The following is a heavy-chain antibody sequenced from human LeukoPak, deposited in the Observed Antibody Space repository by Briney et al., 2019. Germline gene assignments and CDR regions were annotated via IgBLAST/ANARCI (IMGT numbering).Heavy chain of an antibody. CDR2: IIPIFGTA. CDR3: AIEVYGDYGSRVFDY. Sequence: ASVKVSCKASGGTFSSYAISWVRQAPGQGLEWMGGIIPIFGTANYAQKFQGRVTITTDESTSTAYMELSSLRSEDTAVYYCAIEVYGDYGSRVFDYWGQGTLVTVSS. V-gene: IGHV1-69*05. D-gene: IGHD4-17*01. J-gene: IGHJ4*02. CDR1: GGTFSSYA.